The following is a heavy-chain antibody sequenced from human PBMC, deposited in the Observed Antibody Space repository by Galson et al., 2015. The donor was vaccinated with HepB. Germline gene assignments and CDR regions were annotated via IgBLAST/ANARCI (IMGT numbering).Heavy chain of an antibody. CDR1: GFTFSSYG. V-gene: IGHV3-30*18. CDR2: ISYDGSNK. D-gene: IGHD5-12*01. CDR3: AKGYLDIVATITGY. J-gene: IGHJ4*02. Sequence: SLRLSCAASGFTFSSYGMHWVRQAPGKGLEWVAVISYDGSNKYYADSVKGRFTISRDNSKNTLYLQMNSLRAEDTAVYYCAKGYLDIVATITGYWGQGTLVTVSS.